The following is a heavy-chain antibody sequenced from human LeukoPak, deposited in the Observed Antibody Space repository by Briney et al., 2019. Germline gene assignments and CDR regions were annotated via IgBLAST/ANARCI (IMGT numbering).Heavy chain of an antibody. V-gene: IGHV4-4*07. CDR1: GGSISSDY. CDR2: IYTSGST. CDR3: ARGVYYGSGSYSGYYYYGMDV. J-gene: IGHJ6*02. Sequence: SETLSLTCTVSGGSISSDYWSWIRQPAGKGLEWIGRIYTSGSTNYNPSLKSRVTMSVDTSKNQFSLKLSSVTAADTAVYYCARGVYYGSGSYSGYYYYGMDVWGQGTTVTVSS. D-gene: IGHD3-10*01.